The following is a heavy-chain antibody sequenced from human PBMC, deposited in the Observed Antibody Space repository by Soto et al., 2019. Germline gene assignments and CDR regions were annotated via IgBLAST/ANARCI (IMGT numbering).Heavy chain of an antibody. CDR3: ARRGDWGETTEYYFDY. CDR1: GGSISSSSYY. CDR2: IYYSGST. D-gene: IGHD3-16*01. V-gene: IGHV4-39*01. Sequence: QLQLQESGPGLVKPSETLSLTCTVSGGSISSSSYYWGWIRQPPGKGLEWIGSIYYSGSTYYNPSLKSRVTITVEQSKNQFSLKLSSVTAADTAVYYCARRGDWGETTEYYFDYWGQGTLVTVSS. J-gene: IGHJ4*02.